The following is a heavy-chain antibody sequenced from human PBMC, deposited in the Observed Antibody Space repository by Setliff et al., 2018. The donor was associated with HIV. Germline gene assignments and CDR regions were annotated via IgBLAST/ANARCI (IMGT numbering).Heavy chain of an antibody. CDR3: ASRVPAARHFDY. D-gene: IGHD2-2*01. V-gene: IGHV4-4*02. CDR1: SGSISSSNW. J-gene: IGHJ4*02. CDR2: IYHSGST. Sequence: SETLSLTCAVSSGSISSSNWWSWVRQPPGKELEWIGEIYHSGSTNYNPSLKSRVTISLDRFKNQFSLKLTSVTAADAAVYYCASRVPAARHFDYWGQGTLVTVSS.